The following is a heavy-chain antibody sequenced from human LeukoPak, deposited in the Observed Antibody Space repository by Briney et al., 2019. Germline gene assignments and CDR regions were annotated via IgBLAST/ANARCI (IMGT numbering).Heavy chain of an antibody. CDR2: IYYSGST. D-gene: IGHD2-2*01. V-gene: IGHV4-59*08. CDR3: ARHYGSLRAGGYCSSTSCYRNYFDY. J-gene: IGHJ4*02. Sequence: PSETLSLTCTVSGGSISSYYWSWIRQPPGKGLEWIGYIYYSGSTNYNPSLKSRVTISVDTSKNQFSLKLSSVTAADTAVYYCARHYGSLRAGGYCSSTSCYRNYFDYWGQGTLVTVSS. CDR1: GGSISSYY.